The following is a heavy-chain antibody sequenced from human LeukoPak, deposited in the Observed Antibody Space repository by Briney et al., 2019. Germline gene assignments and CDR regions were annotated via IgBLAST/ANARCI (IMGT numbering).Heavy chain of an antibody. CDR2: INHSGST. CDR3: ARAQIAVAGVDY. V-gene: IGHV4-34*01. CDR1: GGSFSGYY. D-gene: IGHD6-19*01. Sequence: KTSETLSLTCAVYGGSFSGYYWSWIRQPPGKGLEWIGEINHSGSTNYNPSLKSRVTISVDTSKNQFSLKLSSVTAADTAVYYCARAQIAVAGVDYWGQGTLVTVSS. J-gene: IGHJ4*02.